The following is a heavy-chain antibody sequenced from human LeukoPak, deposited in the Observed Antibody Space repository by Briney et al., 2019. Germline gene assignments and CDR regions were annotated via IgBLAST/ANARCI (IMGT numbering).Heavy chain of an antibody. V-gene: IGHV3-66*01. Sequence: GGSLRLSCAASGFTISSKFMSWVRQAPGKGLEWVSVIYSGGDTYYADSVKGRFTISRGESKNMLYLQMNSLRAEDTAVYYCVRDAPYNYFDYWGQGSLVTVSS. CDR2: IYSGGDT. J-gene: IGHJ4*02. CDR1: GFTISSKF. D-gene: IGHD4-11*01. CDR3: VRDAPYNYFDY.